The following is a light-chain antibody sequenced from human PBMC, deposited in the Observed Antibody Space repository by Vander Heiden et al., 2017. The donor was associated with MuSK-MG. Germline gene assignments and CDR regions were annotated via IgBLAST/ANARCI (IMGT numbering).Light chain of an antibody. J-gene: IGLJ2*01. CDR3: SSYTRSSTLVV. CDR1: SSDVGGYNY. CDR2: DVS. Sequence: QSALTQTAAVSGSPGQSSTISCTGTSSDVGGYNYVSWYQQHPGKAPKLIIYDVSNRPSGVSNRFSGSKSGNTASLTISGLQAEDEADYYCSSYTRSSTLVVFGGGTKLTVL. V-gene: IGLV2-14*01.